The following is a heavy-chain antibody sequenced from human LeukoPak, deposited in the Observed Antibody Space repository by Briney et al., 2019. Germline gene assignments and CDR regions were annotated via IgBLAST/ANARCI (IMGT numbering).Heavy chain of an antibody. CDR3: AREPSGSYGPSAFDI. Sequence: SGTLSLTCTVSGGSISSSSYYWGWIRQPPGKGLEWIGSIYYSGSTYYNPSLKSRVTISVDTSKNQFSLKLSSVTAADTAVYYCAREPSGSYGPSAFDIWGQETMVTVSS. V-gene: IGHV4-39*02. CDR2: IYYSGST. CDR1: GGSISSSSYY. D-gene: IGHD1-26*01. J-gene: IGHJ3*02.